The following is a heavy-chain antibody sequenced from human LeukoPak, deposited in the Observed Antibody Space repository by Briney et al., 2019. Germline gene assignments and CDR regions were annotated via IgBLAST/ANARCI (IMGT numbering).Heavy chain of an antibody. CDR3: ARDSTPMYTSSWVDH. CDR1: GFTFSTYG. Sequence: GGSLRLSCAASGFTFSTYGMHWVRQPPGKGLEWLAFISYDGSDKYYADSVKGRFTISRDNAKNSLYLQLNSLRAEDTALYYCARDSTPMYTSSWVDHWGQGTLVTVSS. D-gene: IGHD6-13*01. V-gene: IGHV3-30*03. J-gene: IGHJ4*02. CDR2: ISYDGSDK.